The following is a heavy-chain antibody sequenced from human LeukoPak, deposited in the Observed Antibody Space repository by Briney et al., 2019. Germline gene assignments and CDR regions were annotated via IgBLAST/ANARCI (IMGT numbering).Heavy chain of an antibody. J-gene: IGHJ4*02. V-gene: IGHV1-18*01. CDR1: GGTFSSYA. CDR3: ARDRTPLNGYYNDRSGYYYSY. Sequence: ASVKVSCKASGGTFSSYAISWVRQAPGLGLEWMGWISAYDGNTNYAQKVQGRVTMTTDTSTSTAYLELRSLRSDDTAVYYCARDRTPLNGYYNDRSGYYYSYWGQGTLVTVSS. CDR2: ISAYDGNT. D-gene: IGHD3-22*01.